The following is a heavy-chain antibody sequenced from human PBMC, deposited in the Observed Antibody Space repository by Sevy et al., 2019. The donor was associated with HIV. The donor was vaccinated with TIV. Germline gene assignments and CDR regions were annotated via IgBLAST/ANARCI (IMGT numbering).Heavy chain of an antibody. D-gene: IGHD3-22*01. V-gene: IGHV1-24*01. CDR2: FDPEYGRT. CDR3: ATTKDYYDSSGYPFDY. Sequence: ASVKVSYKLSGYTLTDFSMHWVRQAPGKGLEWVATFDPEYGRTIYAQKFQGRVTMTEDTSTDTAYMELNSLRSDDTAVYYCATTKDYYDSSGYPFDYWVQGTQVTVSS. CDR1: GYTLTDFS. J-gene: IGHJ4*02.